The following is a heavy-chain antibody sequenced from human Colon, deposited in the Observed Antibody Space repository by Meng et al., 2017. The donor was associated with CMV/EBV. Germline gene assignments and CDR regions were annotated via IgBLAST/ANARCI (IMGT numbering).Heavy chain of an antibody. CDR1: GLTVSANY. CDR2: LYSDGRT. Sequence: GESLKISCAASGLTVSANYMSWVRQAPGKGLEWVSVLYSDGRTYYADSVKGRFTTSRDDSKNMLYLQMSSLRTEDTAIYYCARRPDIYFDYWGQGTLVTVSS. D-gene: IGHD1-14*01. V-gene: IGHV3-66*02. J-gene: IGHJ4*02. CDR3: ARRPDIYFDY.